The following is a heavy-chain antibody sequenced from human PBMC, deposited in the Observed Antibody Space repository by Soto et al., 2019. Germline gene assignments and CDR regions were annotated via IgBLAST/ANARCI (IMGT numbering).Heavy chain of an antibody. CDR1: GGSFSGYY. CDR3: ARGERRYSSGPHFDY. CDR2: INHSGST. J-gene: IGHJ4*02. V-gene: IGHV4-34*01. Sequence: SETLSLTCAVYGGSFSGYYWSWIRQPPGKGLEWIGEINHSGSTNYNPSLKSRVTISVDTSKNQFSLKLSSVTAADTAVYYCARGERRYSSGPHFDYWGQGTLVTVSS. D-gene: IGHD6-19*01.